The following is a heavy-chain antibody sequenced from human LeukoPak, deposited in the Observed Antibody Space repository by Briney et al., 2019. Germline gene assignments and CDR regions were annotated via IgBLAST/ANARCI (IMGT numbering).Heavy chain of an antibody. V-gene: IGHV5-51*01. CDR2: IYPSDSDT. D-gene: IGHD3-10*01. Sequence: KGGESLKVSCKSSGYNFPTYWIAWVRQMPGKGLEWMGIIYPSDSDTRYSPSFEGQVTISVVKSISTVYLQWSSLRVSDTAMYYCARYYGSGAAYWGQGTLVTVSS. CDR1: GYNFPTYW. J-gene: IGHJ4*02. CDR3: ARYYGSGAAY.